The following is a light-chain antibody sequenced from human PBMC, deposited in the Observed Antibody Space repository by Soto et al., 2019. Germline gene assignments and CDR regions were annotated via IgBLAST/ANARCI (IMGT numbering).Light chain of an antibody. CDR2: EGT. J-gene: IGLJ3*02. V-gene: IGLV2-23*01. CDR1: SSDVGSYNL. CDR3: CSYATTHTWM. Sequence: QSVLTQPASVSGSPGQSITISCTGTSSDVGSYNLVSWYQQHPGKAPKLIIYEGTKRPSGVSNRFSGSKSGNTASLTISGLQAEDEADYYCCSYATTHTWMFGGGTKVTVL.